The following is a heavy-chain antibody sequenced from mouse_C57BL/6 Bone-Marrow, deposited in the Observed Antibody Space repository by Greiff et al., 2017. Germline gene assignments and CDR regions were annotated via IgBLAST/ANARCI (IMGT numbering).Heavy chain of an antibody. D-gene: IGHD3-2*02. CDR1: GYTFTDYN. CDR2: INPNNGGT. Sequence: VQLKESGPELVKPGASVKMSCKASGYTFTDYNMHWVKQSHGKSLEWLGYINPNNGGTSYNQKFKGKATLTVNKSSSTAYMELRSLTSEDSAVYYSARPDSSGYYYAMDYWGQGTSVTVSS. V-gene: IGHV1-22*01. J-gene: IGHJ4*01. CDR3: ARPDSSGYYYAMDY.